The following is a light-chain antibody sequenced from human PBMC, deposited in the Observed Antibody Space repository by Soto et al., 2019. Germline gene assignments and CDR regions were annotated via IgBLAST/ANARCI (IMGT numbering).Light chain of an antibody. CDR3: CSYTSSNTLV. CDR1: ISDIGTYNL. V-gene: IGLV2-23*01. CDR2: EGS. Sequence: QSALTQPASVSGSPGQSITISCTGSISDIGTYNLVSWFQQHPGKAPKLMIYEGSKRPSGVSNRFSGSKSGNTASLTISGLQAEDEADYYCCSYTSSNTLVVGGGTKVTVL. J-gene: IGLJ2*01.